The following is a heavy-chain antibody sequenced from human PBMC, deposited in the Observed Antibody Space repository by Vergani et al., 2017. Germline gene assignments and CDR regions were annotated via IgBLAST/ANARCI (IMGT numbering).Heavy chain of an antibody. CDR2: ISGSGGST. D-gene: IGHD6-13*01. CDR3: ATTFSSIWYPTLAY. Sequence: EVQLLESGGGLVQPGGSLRLSCAASGFTFSSYAMSWVRQAPGKGLEWVSAISGSGGSTYYADSVKGRFTISRDNSKNTLYLQMNSLRAEDTAVYYCATTFSSIWYPTLAYWGQGTLVTVSS. V-gene: IGHV3-23*01. CDR1: GFTFSSYA. J-gene: IGHJ4*02.